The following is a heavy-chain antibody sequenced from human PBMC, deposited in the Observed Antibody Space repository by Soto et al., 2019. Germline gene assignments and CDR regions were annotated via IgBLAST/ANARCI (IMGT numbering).Heavy chain of an antibody. Sequence: KVSCKASGGTFSSYTISWVRQAPGQGLEWMGRIIPILGIANYAQKFQGRVTITADKSTSTAYMELSSLRSEDTAVYYCARVVVEGGSGYDFNAFDIWGQGTMVTVSS. CDR3: ARVVVEGGSGYDFNAFDI. CDR1: GGTFSSYT. J-gene: IGHJ3*02. V-gene: IGHV1-69*02. CDR2: IIPILGIA. D-gene: IGHD5-12*01.